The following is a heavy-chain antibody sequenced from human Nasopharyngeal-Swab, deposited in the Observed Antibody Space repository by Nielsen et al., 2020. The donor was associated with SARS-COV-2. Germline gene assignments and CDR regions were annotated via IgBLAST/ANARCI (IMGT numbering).Heavy chain of an antibody. CDR2: ISSSSSYI. V-gene: IGHV3-21*01. Sequence: GESLKISCAASGFTFSSYSMNWVRQAPGKGLEWVSSISSSSSYIYYADSVKGRFTISRDNAKNSLYLQMNSLRAEDTAVYYCARDPPWDSRGYYTLFDYWGQGTLVTVSS. J-gene: IGHJ4*02. CDR3: ARDPPWDSRGYYTLFDY. CDR1: GFTFSSYS. D-gene: IGHD3-22*01.